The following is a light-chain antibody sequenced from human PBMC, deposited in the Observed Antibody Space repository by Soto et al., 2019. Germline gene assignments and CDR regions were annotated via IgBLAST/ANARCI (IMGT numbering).Light chain of an antibody. CDR3: QQSYSLPFT. CDR2: DAS. Sequence: DIQMTQSPSTLSASVGDRVTITCRASQSIDNWLAWYQQKPGKAPKLLIYDASSLQSGVPSRFSGSGYGADFTLTISSLQPEDFATYYCQQSYSLPFTFGQGTKVDI. CDR1: QSIDNW. J-gene: IGKJ2*01. V-gene: IGKV1-5*01.